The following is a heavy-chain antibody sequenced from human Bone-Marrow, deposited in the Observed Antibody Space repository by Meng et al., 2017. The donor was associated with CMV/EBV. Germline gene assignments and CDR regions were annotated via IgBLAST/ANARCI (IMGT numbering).Heavy chain of an antibody. D-gene: IGHD2-2*01. V-gene: IGHV1-69*05. Sequence: SVKVSCKHSGGIFSSYAISWVRQAPGQGLEWMGGIIPMFGTTNYAQNFQGRVTITTDESTSTTYMELSSLKSEDTAVYYCARTVGECSSTSCYHYGMDVWGQGTTVTVSS. CDR2: IIPMFGTT. CDR3: ARTVGECSSTSCYHYGMDV. CDR1: GGIFSSYA. J-gene: IGHJ6*02.